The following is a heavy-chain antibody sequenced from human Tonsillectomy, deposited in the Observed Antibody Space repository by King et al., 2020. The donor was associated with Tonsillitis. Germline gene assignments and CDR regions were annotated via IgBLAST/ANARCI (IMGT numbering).Heavy chain of an antibody. J-gene: IGHJ6*02. Sequence: VTLKESGPVLVKPTETLTLTCTVSGSSLSNARMSVSWIRQPPGKALDWRSHIFSNDEKSYSTSLKSRLNSSKDTSKSQVVLTMTNMDPVDTATYYCARVTTVTKSYYYYGMDVWGQGTTVTVSS. CDR3: ARVTTVTKSYYYYGMDV. V-gene: IGHV2-26*01. CDR1: GSSLSNARMS. CDR2: IFSNDEK. D-gene: IGHD4-17*01.